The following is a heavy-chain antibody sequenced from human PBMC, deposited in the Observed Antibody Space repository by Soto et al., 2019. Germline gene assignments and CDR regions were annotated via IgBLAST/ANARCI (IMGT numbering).Heavy chain of an antibody. D-gene: IGHD3-3*01. CDR2: IYPGDSDT. Sequence: GESLKISCKGSGYSFTSYWIGWVRQMPGKGLEWMGIIYPGDSDTRYSPSFQGQVTISADKSISTAYLQWSSLKASDTAMYYCASRSITIFGVDPEDAFDIWGQGTMVTVSS. CDR1: GYSFTSYW. CDR3: ASRSITIFGVDPEDAFDI. J-gene: IGHJ3*02. V-gene: IGHV5-51*01.